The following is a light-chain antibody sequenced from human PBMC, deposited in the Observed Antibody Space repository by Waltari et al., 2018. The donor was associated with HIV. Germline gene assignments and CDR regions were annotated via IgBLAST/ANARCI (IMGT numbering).Light chain of an antibody. CDR1: DSNIVSYNY. Sequence: QTVLEQPACVSGSLGKSITVSCIRADSNIVSYNYVSWYQQHPDKAPKLIIYYAKSRPSAISFRFSGFQSCNTASLTISGLQTEDEADYYCSSYISGSPFVLGGATKVTAL. CDR3: SSYISGSPFV. CDR2: YAK. V-gene: IGLV2-14*03. J-gene: IGLJ3*02.